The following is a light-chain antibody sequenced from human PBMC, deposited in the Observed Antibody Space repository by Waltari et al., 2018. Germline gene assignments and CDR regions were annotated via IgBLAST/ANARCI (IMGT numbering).Light chain of an antibody. J-gene: IGKJ4*01. CDR2: KAS. V-gene: IGKV1-5*03. CDR3: QQYKSYPLT. CDR1: QSISSG. Sequence: DIQMTQSPSTLSASVGDRVTITCRASQSISSGLAWYQQKPGKAPNLLIYKASTLQSGVPSRFSGFRAGTEFTLTISSLQPDDFATYCCQQYKSYPLTFGGGTKVEI.